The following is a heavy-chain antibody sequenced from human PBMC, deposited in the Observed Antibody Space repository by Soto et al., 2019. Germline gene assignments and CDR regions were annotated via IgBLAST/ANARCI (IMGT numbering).Heavy chain of an antibody. CDR2: NSYSGST. CDR1: GGSTSSYY. Sequence: SGTLSLTCTVTGGSTSSYYWSWLRQPPGKGLEWIGYNSYSGSTDYNPSLKSRVTISVDTSKNQFSLKLNSVTAADTAVYYCARDLWGYCGTDCYPLDVWGQGTTVTVSS. D-gene: IGHD2-21*02. J-gene: IGHJ6*02. CDR3: ARDLWGYCGTDCYPLDV. V-gene: IGHV4-59*01.